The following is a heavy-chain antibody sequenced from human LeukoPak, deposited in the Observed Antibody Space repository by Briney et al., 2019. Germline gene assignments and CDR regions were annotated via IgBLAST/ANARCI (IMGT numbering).Heavy chain of an antibody. CDR1: GGSFSAYY. Sequence: SETLSLTCAVYGGSFSAYYWSWIRQPPGKGLEWIGDINHSGSTNYNPSLKSRVTISVDTSKNQFSLKLNSVTAADTAVYYCARATSRLFRPFDYWGQGTLVTVSS. V-gene: IGHV4-34*01. CDR3: ARATSRLFRPFDY. J-gene: IGHJ4*02. D-gene: IGHD5-12*01. CDR2: INHSGST.